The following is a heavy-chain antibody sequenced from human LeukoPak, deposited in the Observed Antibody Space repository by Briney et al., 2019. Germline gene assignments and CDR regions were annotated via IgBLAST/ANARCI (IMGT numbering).Heavy chain of an antibody. CDR1: GFTFSSYA. Sequence: PGGSLRLSCAASGFTFSSYAMSWVRQAPGKGLEWVAAISGSGGSTYYADYVKGRFTISKGNSKKTLYLQMNSLRVEETAVYYCAAGYFDWLFYVWGQGTTVTVSS. D-gene: IGHD3-9*01. J-gene: IGHJ6*02. CDR2: ISGSGGST. CDR3: AAGYFDWLFYV. V-gene: IGHV3-23*01.